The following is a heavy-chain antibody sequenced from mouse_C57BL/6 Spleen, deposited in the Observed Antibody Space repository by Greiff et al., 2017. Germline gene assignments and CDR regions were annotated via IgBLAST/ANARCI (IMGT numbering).Heavy chain of an antibody. V-gene: IGHV1-82*01. Sequence: QVQLKESGPELVKPGASVKISCKASGYAFSSSWMNWVKQRPGKGLEWIGRIYPGDGDTNYNGKFKGKATLTADKSSSTAYMQLSSLTSEDSAVYFCARLGDYDAMDYWGQGTSVTVSS. CDR3: ARLGDYDAMDY. CDR1: GYAFSSSW. J-gene: IGHJ4*01. CDR2: IYPGDGDT.